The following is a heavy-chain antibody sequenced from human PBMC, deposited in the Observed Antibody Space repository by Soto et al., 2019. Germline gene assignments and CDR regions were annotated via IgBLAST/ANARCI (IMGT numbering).Heavy chain of an antibody. CDR2: IKQDGSEK. D-gene: IGHD3-16*01. J-gene: IGHJ5*02. CDR1: GFTFSAFW. Sequence: GGSLRLSCAASGFTFSAFWMSWVRQAPGKGLEWVANIKQDGSEKYYVDSLKGRFTISRDNAKNSLYLQMDSLRVEDTAVYYCARPRGNSPWFDHWGQGTLVTVSS. V-gene: IGHV3-7*01. CDR3: ARPRGNSPWFDH.